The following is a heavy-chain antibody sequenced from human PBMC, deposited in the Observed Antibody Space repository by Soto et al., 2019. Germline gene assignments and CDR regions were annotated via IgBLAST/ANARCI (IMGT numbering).Heavy chain of an antibody. CDR1: GFTFSSYA. CDR2: ISYDGSNK. Sequence: QVQLVESGGGVVQPGRSLRLSCAASGFTFSSYAMHWVRQAPGKGLEWVAVISYDGSNKYYADSVKGRFTISRDNSKNTLYLQMNSLRAEDTAVDYCARGCTNGVCYGDYGGQGTLVTVSS. D-gene: IGHD2-8*01. V-gene: IGHV3-30-3*01. J-gene: IGHJ4*02. CDR3: ARGCTNGVCYGDY.